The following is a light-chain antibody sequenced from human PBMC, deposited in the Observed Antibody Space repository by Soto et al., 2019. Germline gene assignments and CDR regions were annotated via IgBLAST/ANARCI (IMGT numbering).Light chain of an antibody. V-gene: IGLV1-40*01. CDR2: GNS. CDR1: SSNIGAGYD. Sequence: QSVLTQPPSVSGAPGQRVTISCTGSSSNIGAGYDVHWYQQIPGTAPKLLISGNSNRPSGVSDRFSGSQSGTSASLAITGLQAEDEADYYCQSYDSTLSGWVFGGGTKVTVL. CDR3: QSYDSTLSGWV. J-gene: IGLJ3*02.